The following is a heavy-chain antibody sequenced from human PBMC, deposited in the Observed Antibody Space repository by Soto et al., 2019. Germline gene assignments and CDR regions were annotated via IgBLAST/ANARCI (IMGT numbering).Heavy chain of an antibody. V-gene: IGHV3-33*01. CDR3: ERGEDQRFLEPTEFGS. Sequence: PGGSLRLSCAVSGFSFSSYDMHWVRQAPGKGLEWVAVLWYDESNQYYADSVKGRFTISRDISKNTLFLQMTSLRVEDTAVYFCERGEDQRFLEPTEFGSWGQGTLVTVSS. CDR1: GFSFSSYD. J-gene: IGHJ4*02. D-gene: IGHD3-3*01. CDR2: LWYDESNQ.